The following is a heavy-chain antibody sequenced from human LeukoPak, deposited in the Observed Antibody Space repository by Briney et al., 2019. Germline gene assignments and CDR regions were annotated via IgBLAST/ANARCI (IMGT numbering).Heavy chain of an antibody. CDR1: GYTFTNYG. Sequence: ASVKVSCKASGYTFTNYGITWVRQAPGQGLEWMGWISPNNGDTNYAQKFQGRVTMTRNTSISTAYMELSSLRSEDTAVYYCARGLDGGDYWGQGTLVTVSS. J-gene: IGHJ4*02. CDR2: ISPNNGDT. V-gene: IGHV1-8*02. D-gene: IGHD2-15*01. CDR3: ARGLDGGDY.